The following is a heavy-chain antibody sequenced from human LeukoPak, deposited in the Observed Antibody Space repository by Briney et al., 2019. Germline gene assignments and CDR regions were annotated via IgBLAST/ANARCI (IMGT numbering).Heavy chain of an antibody. J-gene: IGHJ6*03. Sequence: PSETLPLTCTVSGGSISSYYWSWIRQPPGKGLEWIGYIYYSGSTNYNPSLKSRVTISVDTSKNQFSLKLSSVTAADTAVYYCARGCSSTSCYGNYYYYMDVWGKGTTVTVSS. CDR3: ARGCSSTSCYGNYYYYMDV. CDR1: GGSISSYY. CDR2: IYYSGST. D-gene: IGHD2-2*01. V-gene: IGHV4-59*01.